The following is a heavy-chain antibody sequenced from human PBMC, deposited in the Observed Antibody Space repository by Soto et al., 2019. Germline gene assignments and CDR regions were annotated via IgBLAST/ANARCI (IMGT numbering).Heavy chain of an antibody. Sequence: GGYLRLSCAASGFTFSSYGISWIRLSPGKGLEWVSVISGGGDTTYYTPSVKGRFTISRDDFRNTLYLQMNSLRTEDTAIYYCAKLRDFVVLPAGILDYWGPGTLVTVSS. J-gene: IGHJ4*02. V-gene: IGHV3-23*01. CDR1: GFTFSSYG. CDR3: AKLRDFVVLPAGILDY. CDR2: ISGGGDTT. D-gene: IGHD2-8*01.